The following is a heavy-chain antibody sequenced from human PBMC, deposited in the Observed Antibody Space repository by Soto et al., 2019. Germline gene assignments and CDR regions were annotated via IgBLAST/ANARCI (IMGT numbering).Heavy chain of an antibody. V-gene: IGHV4-59*08. CDR1: GGSISSYY. CDR2: IYYSGST. CDR3: ASRGYSGYDPTYYYYYMDV. J-gene: IGHJ6*03. Sequence: SETLSLTCTVSGGSISSYYWSWIRQPPGKGLEWIGYIYYSGSTNYNPSLKSRVTISVDTSKNHFSLRLSSVTAADTAVYYCASRGYSGYDPTYYYYYMDVWGKGTTVTVSS. D-gene: IGHD5-12*01.